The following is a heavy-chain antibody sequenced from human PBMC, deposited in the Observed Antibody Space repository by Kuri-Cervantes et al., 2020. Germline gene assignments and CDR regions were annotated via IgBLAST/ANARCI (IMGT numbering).Heavy chain of an antibody. J-gene: IGHJ4*01. CDR3: ARASGGGYNGHFDY. CDR1: GYTFTSYG. D-gene: IGHD5-24*01. Sequence: ASVKVSCKAAGYTFTSYGISWVRQAPGQGPEWMGWVNPSSGDTYYVQKFRGRVTMTRDGATSTVVMELSSLTFEDTALYYCARASGGGYNGHFDYWGQGTLVTAPQ. V-gene: IGHV1-18*01. CDR2: VNPSSGDT.